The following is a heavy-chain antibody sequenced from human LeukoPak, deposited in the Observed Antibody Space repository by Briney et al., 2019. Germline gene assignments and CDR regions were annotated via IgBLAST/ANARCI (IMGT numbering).Heavy chain of an antibody. CDR3: ARNFDMKGFDP. CDR2: INSDSGFT. D-gene: IGHD3-9*01. CDR1: GYTFTGYY. J-gene: IGHJ5*02. V-gene: IGHV1-2*02. Sequence: ASVKVSCKASGYTFTGYYMNWVRQAPGQGLEWVGWINSDSGFTKYAQKFQGRVTMTKDTSITKVYMHRTRLTSDDTAVYYCARNFDMKGFDPWGQGTLVTVSS.